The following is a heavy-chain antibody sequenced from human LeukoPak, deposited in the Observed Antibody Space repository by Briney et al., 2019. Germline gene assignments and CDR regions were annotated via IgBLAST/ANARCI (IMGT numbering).Heavy chain of an antibody. D-gene: IGHD2-21*02. CDR3: AKVYLFNDCEGGYFDY. CDR1: GFTFSSYA. V-gene: IGHV3-23*01. Sequence: GGSLRLSCAASGFTFSSYAMSWVRQAPGKGLEWVSAISGSGGSTYYADSVKGRFTISRDNSKNTLYLQMNSLRAEDTAVYYCAKVYLFNDCEGGYFDYWGQGTLVTVSS. CDR2: ISGSGGST. J-gene: IGHJ4*02.